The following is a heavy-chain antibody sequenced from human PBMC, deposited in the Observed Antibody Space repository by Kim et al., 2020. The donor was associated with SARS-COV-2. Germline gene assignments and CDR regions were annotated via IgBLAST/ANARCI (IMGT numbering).Heavy chain of an antibody. CDR1: GFTFSSYA. D-gene: IGHD6-13*01. Sequence: GGSLRLSCAASGFTFSSYAMSWVRQAPGKGLEWVSAISGSGGSTYYADSVKGRFTISRDNSKNTLYLQMNSLRAEDTAVYYCAKDLRYSSSWGLLYYYGMDVWGQGTTVTVSS. CDR2: ISGSGGST. J-gene: IGHJ6*02. CDR3: AKDLRYSSSWGLLYYYGMDV. V-gene: IGHV3-23*01.